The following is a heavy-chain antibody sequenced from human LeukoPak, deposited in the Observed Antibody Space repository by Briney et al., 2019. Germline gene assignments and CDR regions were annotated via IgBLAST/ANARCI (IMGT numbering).Heavy chain of an antibody. Sequence: GASVKVSCKASGYTFTVYYMHWVRQAPGQGLEWMGWINPNSGGTNYAQKFQSSVTMTRDTSIRTAYMELSRLRSDDTAVYYCATIRGSPLDVWGQGTTVTVSS. J-gene: IGHJ6*02. D-gene: IGHD3-10*01. CDR1: GYTFTVYY. CDR2: INPNSGGT. V-gene: IGHV1-2*02. CDR3: ATIRGSPLDV.